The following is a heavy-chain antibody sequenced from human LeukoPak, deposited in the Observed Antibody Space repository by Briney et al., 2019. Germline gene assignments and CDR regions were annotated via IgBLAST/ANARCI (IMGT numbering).Heavy chain of an antibody. D-gene: IGHD3-22*01. CDR2: INHSGST. V-gene: IGHV4-34*01. J-gene: IGHJ5*02. CDR3: ARDHLDTYYYDSSGYT. CDR1: GGSFSGYY. Sequence: SETLSLTCAVYGGSFSGYYWSWIRQPPGKGLEWIGEINHSGSTNYNPSLKSRVTISVDTSKNQFSLKLSSVTAADTAVYYCARDHLDTYYYDSSGYTWGQGTLVTVSS.